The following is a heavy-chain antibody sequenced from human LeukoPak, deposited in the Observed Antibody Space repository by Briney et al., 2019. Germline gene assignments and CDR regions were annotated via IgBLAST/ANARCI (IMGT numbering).Heavy chain of an antibody. CDR2: INPNSGDT. CDR3: ARKYDILTGYANWFDP. J-gene: IGHJ5*02. CDR1: GYTFTSYD. Sequence: ASVKVSCKASGYTFTSYDINWVRQATGQGLEWMGWINPNSGDTKYAQKFQGRVTMTRDTSSSTANMELSRLRSDDTAVYYCARKYDILTGYANWFDPWGQGTLVTVSS. D-gene: IGHD3-9*01. V-gene: IGHV1-2*02.